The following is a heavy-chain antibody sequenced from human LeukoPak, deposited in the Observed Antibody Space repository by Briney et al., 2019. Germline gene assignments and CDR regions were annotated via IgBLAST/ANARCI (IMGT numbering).Heavy chain of an antibody. D-gene: IGHD5-24*01. CDR3: ARRKGDGYNSPFDY. CDR2: IYPADSDT. Sequence: GESLKISCKGSGYSFPNYWIGWVRQMPGQGLEWMGIIYPADSDTRYSPAFQGQVTISADKSINTAYLQWTSLNASDTAMYYCARRKGDGYNSPFDYWGQGTLVTVSS. V-gene: IGHV5-51*01. CDR1: GYSFPNYW. J-gene: IGHJ4*02.